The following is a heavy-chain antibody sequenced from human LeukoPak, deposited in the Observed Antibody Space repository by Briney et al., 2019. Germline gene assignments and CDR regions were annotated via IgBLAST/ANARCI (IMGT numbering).Heavy chain of an antibody. V-gene: IGHV1-3*01. J-gene: IGHJ4*02. CDR1: GYTFTSYA. CDR2: INAGNGNT. D-gene: IGHD3-9*01. Sequence: ASVKVSCKASGYTFTSYAMHWVRQAPGQRLESMGWINAGNGNTKYSQKFQGRVTITRDTSASTAYMELSSLRSEDTAVYYCARALPPDDILTGTLDYWGQGTLVTVSS. CDR3: ARALPPDDILTGTLDY.